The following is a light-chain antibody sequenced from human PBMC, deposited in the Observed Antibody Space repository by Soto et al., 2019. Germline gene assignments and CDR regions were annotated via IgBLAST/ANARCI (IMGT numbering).Light chain of an antibody. CDR1: QTISSN. CDR2: GAS. V-gene: IGKV3-15*01. Sequence: EIVMTQSPATLSVSPGERVTLSCRASQTISSNLAWYQQKPGQAPRLLIHGASTSASGVPDRFSGSGSGTDFTLTISSLQSEDFAVYYCQQYHNWPPQYTFGQGTKLQIK. CDR3: QQYHNWPPQYT. J-gene: IGKJ2*01.